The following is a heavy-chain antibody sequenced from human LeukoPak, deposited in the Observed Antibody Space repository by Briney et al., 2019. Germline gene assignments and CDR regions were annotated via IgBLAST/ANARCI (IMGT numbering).Heavy chain of an antibody. CDR3: ARYSSSWYPTPSGYYYYYGMDV. CDR1: GGTFSSYA. V-gene: IGHV1-69*13. Sequence: ASVKVSRKASGGTFSSYAISWVRQAPGQGLEWMGGIIPIFGTANYAQKFQGRVTITADESTSTAYMELSSLRSEDTAVYYCARYSSSWYPTPSGYYYYYGMDVWGKGTTVTVSS. D-gene: IGHD6-13*01. J-gene: IGHJ6*04. CDR2: IIPIFGTA.